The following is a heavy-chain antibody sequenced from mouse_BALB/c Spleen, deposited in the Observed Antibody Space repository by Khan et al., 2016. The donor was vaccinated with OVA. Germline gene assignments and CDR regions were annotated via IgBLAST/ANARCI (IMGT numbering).Heavy chain of an antibody. D-gene: IGHD1-2*01. V-gene: IGHV5-6*01. CDR1: GFTFSSYG. J-gene: IGHJ3*01. CDR3: ARHRFTTPTAWFAY. CDR2: ISNGGSYT. Sequence: EVQLQESGGDLVKPGGSLNLSCEASGFTFSSYGMSWLRQTPDKRLEWVATISNGGSYTYYPDSVKGRLTMSRDNAQNTLYLQMSSLKSEDTAMYYCARHRFTTPTAWFAYWGQGTLVTVSA.